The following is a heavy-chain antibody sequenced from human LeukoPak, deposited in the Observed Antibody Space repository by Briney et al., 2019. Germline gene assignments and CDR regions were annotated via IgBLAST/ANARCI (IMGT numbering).Heavy chain of an antibody. V-gene: IGHV3-23*01. CDR3: AKGSAATRPYYFDY. CDR2: LSGSGGST. CDR1: GFTFSNYV. J-gene: IGHJ4*02. D-gene: IGHD6-6*01. Sequence: PGGSLRLSCAASGFTFSNYVVSWVRQAPGKGLEWVSALSGSGGSTYYADSVKGRFTISRDNSKNTLYLQMNSLRADDTAVYYCAKGSAATRPYYFDYWGQGTLVTVSS.